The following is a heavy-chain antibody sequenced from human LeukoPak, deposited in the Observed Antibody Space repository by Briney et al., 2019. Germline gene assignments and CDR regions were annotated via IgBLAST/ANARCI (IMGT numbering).Heavy chain of an antibody. CDR1: RFPFSSYA. V-gene: IGHV3-53*01. D-gene: IGHD3-10*01. Sequence: PGGSLRLSCAASRFPFSSYAMSWVRQAPGKGLEWVSIIYSGGSTYYADSVKGRFTISRDNSKNTLSLQLNSLRAEDTAVYYCARVLGSVLDYWGQGTLVTVSS. J-gene: IGHJ4*02. CDR3: ARVLGSVLDY. CDR2: IYSGGST.